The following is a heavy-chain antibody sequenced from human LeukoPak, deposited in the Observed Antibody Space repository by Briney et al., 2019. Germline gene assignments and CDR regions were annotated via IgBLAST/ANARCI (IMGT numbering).Heavy chain of an antibody. CDR1: GFTFSSYA. Sequence: GGSLRLSCAASGFTFSSYAVHWVRQAPGKGLEWVAVISYDGSNKYYADSVKGRFTISRDNSKNTLYLQMNSLRAEDTAVYYCARDGHDILTGYYGAFDIWGQGTMVTVSS. CDR3: ARDGHDILTGYYGAFDI. J-gene: IGHJ3*02. V-gene: IGHV3-30*04. CDR2: ISYDGSNK. D-gene: IGHD3-9*01.